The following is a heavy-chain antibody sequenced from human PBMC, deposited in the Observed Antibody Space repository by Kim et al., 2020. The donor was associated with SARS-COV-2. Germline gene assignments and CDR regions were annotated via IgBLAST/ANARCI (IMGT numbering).Heavy chain of an antibody. CDR3: ARDKGYDILTGYSIPTNYYYGMDV. CDR1: GGSISSGSYY. D-gene: IGHD3-9*01. CDR2: IYTSGST. V-gene: IGHV4-61*02. Sequence: SETLSLTCTVSGGSISSGSYYWSWIRQPAGKGLEWIGRIYTSGSTNYNPSLKSRVTISVDTSKNQFSLKLSSVTAADTAVYYCARDKGYDILTGYSIPTNYYYGMDVWGQGTTVTVSS. J-gene: IGHJ6*02.